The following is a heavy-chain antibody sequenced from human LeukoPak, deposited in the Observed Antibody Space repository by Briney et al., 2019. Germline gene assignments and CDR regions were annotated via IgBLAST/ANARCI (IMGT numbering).Heavy chain of an antibody. V-gene: IGHV4-59*08. D-gene: IGHD6-19*01. J-gene: IGHJ3*02. CDR2: IYYSGST. Sequence: SETLSLTCTVSGGSISTYYWSWIRQPPGKGLEWIGYIYYSGSTKYNPSPKSRVTISVDTSKNQFSLKLSSVTAADTAVYYCARAEGRYSSGWSHDAFDIWGQGTMVTVSS. CDR1: GGSISTYY. CDR3: ARAEGRYSSGWSHDAFDI.